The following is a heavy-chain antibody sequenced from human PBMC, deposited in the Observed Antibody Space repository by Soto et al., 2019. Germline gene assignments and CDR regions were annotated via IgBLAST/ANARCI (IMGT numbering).Heavy chain of an antibody. Sequence: SETLSLTCAVSGGSISSSNWWSWVRQPPGKGLEWIGEIYRSGSTNYNPSLKSRVTISVDKSKNQFSLKLSSVTAADTAVYYCARVDYYDSSGYYRYNWFDPWGQGTLVTVSS. V-gene: IGHV4-4*02. D-gene: IGHD3-22*01. CDR1: GGSISSSNW. J-gene: IGHJ5*02. CDR2: IYRSGST. CDR3: ARVDYYDSSGYYRYNWFDP.